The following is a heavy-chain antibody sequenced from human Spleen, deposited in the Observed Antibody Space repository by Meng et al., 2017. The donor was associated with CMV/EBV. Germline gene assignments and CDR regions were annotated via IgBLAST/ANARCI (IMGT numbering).Heavy chain of an antibody. CDR1: GGSISSSSYY. D-gene: IGHD3-3*01. CDR3: ARGRRSGYVNWFDP. V-gene: IGHV4-39*07. Sequence: SETLSLTCTVSGGSISSSSYYWGWIRQPPGKGLEWIGSIYYSGSTYYNPSLKSRVTISVDTSKNQFSLKLSSVTAADTAVYFCARGRRSGYVNWFDPWGQGTLVTVSS. CDR2: IYYSGST. J-gene: IGHJ5*02.